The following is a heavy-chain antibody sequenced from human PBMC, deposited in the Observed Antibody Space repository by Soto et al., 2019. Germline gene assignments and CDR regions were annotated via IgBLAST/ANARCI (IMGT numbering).Heavy chain of an antibody. CDR2: INPNSGGT. J-gene: IGHJ6*03. Sequence: GASVKVSCKASGYTFTGYYMHWVRQAPGQGLEWMGWINPNSGGTNYAQKFQGWVTMTRDTSISTAYMELSRLRSDDTAVYYCAGGLTGTRLGYYYMDVWGKGTTVTVSS. V-gene: IGHV1-2*04. D-gene: IGHD1-7*01. CDR1: GYTFTGYY. CDR3: AGGLTGTRLGYYYMDV.